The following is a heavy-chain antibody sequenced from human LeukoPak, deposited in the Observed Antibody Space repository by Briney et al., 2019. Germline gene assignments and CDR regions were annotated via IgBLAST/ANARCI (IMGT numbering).Heavy chain of an antibody. V-gene: IGHV3-23*01. D-gene: IGHD3-10*01. Sequence: GGSLRLSCAASGFTFSSYAMSWVRQAPGKGLEGVSAISGSGGSTYYADSVKGRFTISRDNPKNTLYLQMNSLRAEDTAVYYCAKDLGYYGSGSFYWGQGTLVTVSS. J-gene: IGHJ4*02. CDR1: GFTFSSYA. CDR2: ISGSGGST. CDR3: AKDLGYYGSGSFY.